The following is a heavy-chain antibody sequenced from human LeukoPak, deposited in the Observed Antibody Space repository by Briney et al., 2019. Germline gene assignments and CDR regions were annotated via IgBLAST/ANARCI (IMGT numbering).Heavy chain of an antibody. CDR1: GFTFSTYS. CDR3: ARVSTTGYDYHMDV. D-gene: IGHD2-8*02. V-gene: IGHV3-21*01. J-gene: IGHJ6*03. CDR2: ISSSSTYI. Sequence: PGGSLRLSCAASGFTFSTYSIIWVRQAPGKGLEWVSSISSSSTYIYYGDPVKGRFTISRDNAKNSSYLQMSSLRAEDTAVYYCARVSTTGYDYHMDVWGKGTAVTISS.